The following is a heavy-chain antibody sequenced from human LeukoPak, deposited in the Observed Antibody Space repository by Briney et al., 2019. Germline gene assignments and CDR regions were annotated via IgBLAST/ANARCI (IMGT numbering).Heavy chain of an antibody. Sequence: PSQTLSLTCTVSGASISSNDQYWSWIRQHPEKGLEWIGYTHHTGNTYYNPSLKSRLTISVDTSRNQFYLKLSSVTAADTAVYYCATYGGVRGLSFDYWGQGTLVTVSS. J-gene: IGHJ4*02. CDR1: GASISSNDQY. D-gene: IGHD3-10*01. CDR2: THHTGNT. CDR3: ATYGGVRGLSFDY. V-gene: IGHV4-31*03.